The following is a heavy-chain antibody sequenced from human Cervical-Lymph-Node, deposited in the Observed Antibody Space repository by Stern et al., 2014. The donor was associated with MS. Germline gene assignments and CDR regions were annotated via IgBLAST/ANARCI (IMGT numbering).Heavy chain of an antibody. CDR3: ASGYRIFDY. V-gene: IGHV4-61*02. J-gene: IGHJ4*02. CDR1: GGSISSGSDY. D-gene: IGHD5-18*01. Sequence: VQLVESGPGLVKPSQTLSLTCTVSGGSISSGSDYWSWIRQPVGKGLEWIGRIHPSGSAFYTPSLKSRVPISTDTSMNQFSLELNSATAADKAIYYCASGYRIFDYWGQGILVTVSS. CDR2: IHPSGSA.